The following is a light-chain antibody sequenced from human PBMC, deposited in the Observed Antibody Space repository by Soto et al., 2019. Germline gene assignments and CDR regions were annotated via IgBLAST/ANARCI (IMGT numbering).Light chain of an antibody. CDR1: QTISNW. V-gene: IGKV1-5*01. CDR2: DAS. J-gene: IGKJ2*01. Sequence: DIQMTQSPSTLSASVGDRVTITCRASQTISNWLAWYQQKPGKAPKVLIYDASSLQSGAPSRFSGSGSGTEFTLTISSLQPDDFATYYCQHYYSNVYTFGQGTKVEI. CDR3: QHYYSNVYT.